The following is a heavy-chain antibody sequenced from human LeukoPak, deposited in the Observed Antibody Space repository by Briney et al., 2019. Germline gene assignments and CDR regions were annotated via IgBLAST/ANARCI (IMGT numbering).Heavy chain of an antibody. CDR1: GGSISSGSYY. CDR3: ASSGGGYCSSTSCYEIDY. D-gene: IGHD2-2*01. Sequence: SETLSLTCTVSGGSISSGSYYWSWIRQPAGKGLEWIGRIYTSGSTNYNPSLKSRVTISVDTSKNQFSLKLSSVTAADTAVYYCASSGGGYCSSTSCYEIDYWGQGTLVTVSS. V-gene: IGHV4-61*02. J-gene: IGHJ4*02. CDR2: IYTSGST.